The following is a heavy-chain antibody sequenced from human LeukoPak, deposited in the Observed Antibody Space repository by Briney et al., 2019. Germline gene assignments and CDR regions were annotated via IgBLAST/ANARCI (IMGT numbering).Heavy chain of an antibody. D-gene: IGHD5-18*01. CDR1: GFTFNTYS. V-gene: IGHV3-21*01. CDR3: ARDSQLYDQPIFDY. Sequence: GGSLRLSCAASGFTFNTYSMNWVRQAPGKGLEWVSSITSGSYIYYADSVKGRFTISRDNAKNSLYLQVNSLGAEDTAVYYCARDSQLYDQPIFDYWGQGTLVTVSS. J-gene: IGHJ4*02. CDR2: ITSGSYI.